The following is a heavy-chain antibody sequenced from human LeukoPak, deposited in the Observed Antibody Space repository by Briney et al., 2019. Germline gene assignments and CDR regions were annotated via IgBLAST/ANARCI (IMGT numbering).Heavy chain of an antibody. CDR3: AREPPKRRYCSSTSCYHNWFDP. D-gene: IGHD2-2*01. CDR1: GYTFTSYG. V-gene: IGHV1-18*01. CDR2: ISAYNGNT. J-gene: IGHJ5*02. Sequence: ASVKVSCKASGYTFTSYGISWVRQAPGQGLEWMGWISAYNGNTNCAQKLQGRVTMTTDTSTSTAYMELRSLRSDDTAVYYCAREPPKRRYCSSTSCYHNWFDPWGQGTLVTVSS.